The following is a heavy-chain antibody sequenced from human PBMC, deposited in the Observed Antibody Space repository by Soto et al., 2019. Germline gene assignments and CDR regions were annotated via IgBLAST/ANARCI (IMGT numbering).Heavy chain of an antibody. CDR2: IWYDGSNK. Sequence: GSLRLSCAASGFTFSSYGMHWVRQAPGKGLEWVAVIWYDGSNKYYAEYVKGRFNISRDNSKNTLYLQMNSLRAEDTAVYYCARDGIYYDSSGYSDYWGQGTQV. D-gene: IGHD3-22*01. CDR3: ARDGIYYDSSGYSDY. V-gene: IGHV3-33*01. CDR1: GFTFSSYG. J-gene: IGHJ4*02.